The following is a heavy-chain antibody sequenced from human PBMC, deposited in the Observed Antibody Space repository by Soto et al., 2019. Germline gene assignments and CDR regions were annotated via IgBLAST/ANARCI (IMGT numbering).Heavy chain of an antibody. J-gene: IGHJ4*02. CDR2: IYSGGNT. CDR1: GFTVSSSY. CDR3: ARSLHYHDSSDISGYFRPLYFDY. V-gene: IGHV3-53*02. Sequence: EVQVVETGGGLIQPGGSLRLSCAASGFTVSSSYMSWVRQAPGKGLEWVSVIYSGGNTYYADSVKGRFTISRDNSKNTVYLQMNGLRAENTGEQHCARSLHYHDSSDISGYFRPLYFDYWGQGTLVTVSS. D-gene: IGHD3-22*01.